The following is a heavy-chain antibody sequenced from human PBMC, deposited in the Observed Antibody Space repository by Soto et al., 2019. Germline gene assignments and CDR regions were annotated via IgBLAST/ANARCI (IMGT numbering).Heavy chain of an antibody. Sequence: ASVKASCKASGYTFTSYAIHWVRQAPGQRLEWMGWINAGNGNTKYSQKFQGRVTITRDTSASTAYMELSSLRSEDTAVYYCARTGIAAVYYYYGMDVWGQGTTVTVSS. D-gene: IGHD6-13*01. CDR1: GYTFTSYA. CDR3: ARTGIAAVYYYYGMDV. J-gene: IGHJ6*02. V-gene: IGHV1-3*01. CDR2: INAGNGNT.